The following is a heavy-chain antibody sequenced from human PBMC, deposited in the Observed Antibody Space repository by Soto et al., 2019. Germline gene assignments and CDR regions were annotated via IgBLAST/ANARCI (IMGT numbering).Heavy chain of an antibody. Sequence: DVQLAESRGGLVQPGGALRLSCVASGFTFSSYEMNWVRQAPGKGLEWVSYISSSGGTIYYADSMRGRITISRYNAQNSLYLQMNSLTADDTAVYYFARSQTTRGFDVWGQGTVVSVSS. CDR1: GFTFSSYE. CDR3: ARSQTTRGFDV. V-gene: IGHV3-48*03. J-gene: IGHJ3*01. CDR2: ISSSGGTI. D-gene: IGHD1-1*01.